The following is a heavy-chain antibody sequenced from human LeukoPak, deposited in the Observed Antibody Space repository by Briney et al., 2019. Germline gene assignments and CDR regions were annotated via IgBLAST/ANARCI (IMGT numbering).Heavy chain of an antibody. Sequence: GGSLRLSCAASGFTFDDYGMSWVRQAPGKGLEWVSGINWNGGSTGYADSVKGRFTISRDNAKNSLYLQMNSLRAEDTALYYCARARDYYDSSGPTTSGAFDIWGQGTMVTVSS. J-gene: IGHJ3*02. CDR2: INWNGGST. V-gene: IGHV3-20*04. D-gene: IGHD3-22*01. CDR3: ARARDYYDSSGPTTSGAFDI. CDR1: GFTFDDYG.